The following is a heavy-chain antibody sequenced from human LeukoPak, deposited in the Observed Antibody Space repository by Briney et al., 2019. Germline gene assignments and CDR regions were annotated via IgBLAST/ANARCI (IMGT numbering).Heavy chain of an antibody. V-gene: IGHV1-18*01. D-gene: IGHD5/OR15-5a*01. CDR3: ARDLMGLRSPDLSAY. J-gene: IGHJ4*02. Sequence: ASVKVSCKASGYSFNSYAISWVRQAPGQGLEWMGWISAYNGKTNYAQKVQGRVTITTDTSTSTAYMELRSLTSDDTAVYYCARDLMGLRSPDLSAYWGQGTLVTVSS. CDR2: ISAYNGKT. CDR1: GYSFNSYA.